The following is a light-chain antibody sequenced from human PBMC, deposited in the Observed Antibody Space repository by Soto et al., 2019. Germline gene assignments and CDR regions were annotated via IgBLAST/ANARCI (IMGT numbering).Light chain of an antibody. CDR3: CSYAGSYSYV. CDR1: RSAAGGYDY. V-gene: IGLV2-11*01. CDR2: DVI. J-gene: IGLJ1*01. Sequence: QSALTQPRSVSGSPGQSVSISCTGARSAAGGYDYVSWYQQHPDKAPKVIIYDVIKRPSGVPDRFSGSKSGNTASLTISGLQSDDEADYYCCSYAGSYSYVFGPGTKVTVL.